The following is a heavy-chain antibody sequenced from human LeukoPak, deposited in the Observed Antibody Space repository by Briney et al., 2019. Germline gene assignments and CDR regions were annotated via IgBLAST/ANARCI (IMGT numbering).Heavy chain of an antibody. J-gene: IGHJ3*01. V-gene: IGHV3-74*01. CDR1: GLTFHNTW. D-gene: IGHD2/OR15-2a*01. CDR3: AADGEYAFLV. CDR2: IKGDGITT. Sequence: GGSLRLSCAASGLTFHNTWMHWIRQAPGKGLVWVSRIKGDGITTTYADSVKGRFTISRDNAKNTLYLQMNSLRAEDTAVYYCAADGEYAFLVWGQGTMVTVSS.